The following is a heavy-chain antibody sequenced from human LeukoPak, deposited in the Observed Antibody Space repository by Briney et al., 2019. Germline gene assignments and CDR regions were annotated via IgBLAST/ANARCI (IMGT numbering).Heavy chain of an antibody. CDR2: ISSSSSYT. Sequence: GGSLRLSRAASGFTFSDYYMSWIRQAPGKGLEWVSYISSSSSYTNYADSVKGRFTISRDNAKNSLYLQMNSLRAEDTAVYYCARDDFLAGYYRGYFDYWGQGTLATASS. D-gene: IGHD3/OR15-3a*01. J-gene: IGHJ4*02. V-gene: IGHV3-11*05. CDR3: ARDDFLAGYYRGYFDY. CDR1: GFTFSDYY.